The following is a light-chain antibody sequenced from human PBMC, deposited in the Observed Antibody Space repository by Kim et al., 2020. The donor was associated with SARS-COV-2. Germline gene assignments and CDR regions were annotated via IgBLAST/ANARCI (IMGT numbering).Light chain of an antibody. V-gene: IGKV3-11*01. CDR3: QQRTNWLWT. J-gene: IGKJ1*01. CDR2: DAS. CDR1: QSVSTF. Sequence: EIVLTQSPATLSLSPGERPTLSCRASQSVSTFLAWYQQKPGQAPRLLIYDASNRATGIPARFSGSGSGTDFTLTISSLEPEDSAFYYCQQRTNWLWTFGQGTKVEIK.